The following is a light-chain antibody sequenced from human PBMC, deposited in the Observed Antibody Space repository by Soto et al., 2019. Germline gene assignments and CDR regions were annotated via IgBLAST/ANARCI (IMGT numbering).Light chain of an antibody. J-gene: IGKJ1*01. V-gene: IGKV1-5*03. Sequence: DIQMTQSPSTLSASVGDRVTIXCRASQSISTWLSWYQQKPGKAPEVLIYKASNLQSGVSSRFSGRGSGTEFTLTISSLQPDDFATYYCQDYNSWTFGQGTKV. CDR1: QSISTW. CDR3: QDYNSWT. CDR2: KAS.